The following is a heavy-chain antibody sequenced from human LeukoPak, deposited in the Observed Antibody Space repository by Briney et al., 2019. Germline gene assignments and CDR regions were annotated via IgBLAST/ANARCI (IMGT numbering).Heavy chain of an antibody. V-gene: IGHV1-2*02. CDR2: INPNSGGT. J-gene: IGHJ4*02. D-gene: IGHD2-15*01. CDR3: ARPPRAGGMAIN. CDR1: GYTFTGYY. Sequence: GVSVKVSRKASGYTFTGYYMHWVRQAPGQGLEWMGWINPNSGGTNYAQKFQGRVTMTRDTSISTAYMQLSRLRSDDTAVYYCARPPRAGGMAINWGQGTLVTVSS.